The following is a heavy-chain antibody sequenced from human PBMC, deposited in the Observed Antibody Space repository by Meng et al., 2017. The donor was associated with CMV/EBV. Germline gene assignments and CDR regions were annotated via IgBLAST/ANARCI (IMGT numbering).Heavy chain of an antibody. V-gene: IGHV3-21*01. D-gene: IGHD6-13*01. CDR2: ISSSSSYI. Sequence: GESLKISCAASGFTFSSYAMSWVRQAPGKGLEWVSSISSSSSYIYYADSVKGRFTISRDNAKNSLYLQMNSLRAEDTAVYYCARDTGSGYSSSWADYWGQGTLVTVSS. CDR1: GFTFSSYA. CDR3: ARDTGSGYSSSWADY. J-gene: IGHJ4*02.